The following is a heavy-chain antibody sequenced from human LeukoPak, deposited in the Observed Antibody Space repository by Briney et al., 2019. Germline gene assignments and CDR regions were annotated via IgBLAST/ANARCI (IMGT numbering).Heavy chain of an antibody. V-gene: IGHV1-8*01. D-gene: IGHD3-16*02. Sequence: ASVKVSYKASGYTFTSYDINWVRQAAGQGLEWMGWMNPNSGNTGYAQKFQGRVTMTRNTSISTAYMELSSLRSEDTAVYYCARVQAYYDYVWGSYRYTGSYYYYMDVWGKGTTVTISS. CDR2: MNPNSGNT. J-gene: IGHJ6*03. CDR3: ARVQAYYDYVWGSYRYTGSYYYYMDV. CDR1: GYTFTSYD.